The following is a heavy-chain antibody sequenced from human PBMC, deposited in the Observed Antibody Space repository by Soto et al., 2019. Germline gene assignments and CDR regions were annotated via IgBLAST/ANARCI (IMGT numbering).Heavy chain of an antibody. V-gene: IGHV4-34*01. CDR2: INHSGST. CDR3: ARTMPRPEAQGSSCFDY. D-gene: IGHD6-13*01. J-gene: IGHJ4*02. Sequence: SXTLSLTCAVYGGSFSGYYWSWIRQLPVKGLEWIGEINHSGSTNYNPSLKSRVTISVDTSKNQFSLKLSSVTAADTAVYYCARTMPRPEAQGSSCFDYWGQGTLVTVSS. CDR1: GGSFSGYY.